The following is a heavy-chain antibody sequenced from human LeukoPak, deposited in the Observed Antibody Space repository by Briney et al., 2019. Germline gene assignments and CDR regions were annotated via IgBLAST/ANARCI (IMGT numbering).Heavy chain of an antibody. D-gene: IGHD6-19*01. CDR2: IYHSGST. CDR1: GGSISSGGYS. V-gene: IGHV4-30-2*01. J-gene: IGHJ4*02. Sequence: PSQTLSLTCAVSGGSISSGGYSWSWIRQPPGKGLEWIGFIYHSGSTYYNPSLKSRVTISVDRSKNQFSPKLSSVTAADTAVYYCASVIAVAGRDYFDYWGQGTLVTVSS. CDR3: ASVIAVAGRDYFDY.